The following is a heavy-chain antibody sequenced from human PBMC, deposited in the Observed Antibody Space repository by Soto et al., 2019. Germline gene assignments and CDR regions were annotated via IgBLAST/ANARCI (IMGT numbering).Heavy chain of an antibody. CDR2: INPNSGGT. J-gene: IGHJ3*02. V-gene: IGHV1-2*04. D-gene: IGHD6-19*01. Sequence: ASVKVSCKASGYTFTGYYMHWVRQAPGQGLEWMGWINPNSGGTNYAQKFQGWVTMTRDTSISTAYMELSRLRSDDTAVYYCARGGWLAVADDAFDIWGQGTMVTVSS. CDR1: GYTFTGYY. CDR3: ARGGWLAVADDAFDI.